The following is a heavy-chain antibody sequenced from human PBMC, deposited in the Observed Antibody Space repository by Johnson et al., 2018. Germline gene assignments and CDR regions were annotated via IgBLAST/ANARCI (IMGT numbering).Heavy chain of an antibody. V-gene: IGHV3-9*01. J-gene: IGHJ6*03. CDR2: ISWNSGRI. Sequence: VRLVESGGGLVQPGRSLRLSCAASGFTFDDYAMHWVRQAPGKGLEWVSGISWNSGRIGYADSVKGRFTISRDNAKNSLYLQMNSLRAEDTALYYCAKGGTIFGGPMRYMDVWGKGTTVTVSS. CDR3: AKGGTIFGGPMRYMDV. D-gene: IGHD3-3*01. CDR1: GFTFDDYA.